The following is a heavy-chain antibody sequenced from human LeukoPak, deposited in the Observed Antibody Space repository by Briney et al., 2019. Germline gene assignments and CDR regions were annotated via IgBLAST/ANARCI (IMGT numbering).Heavy chain of an antibody. J-gene: IGHJ4*02. CDR1: GFTFSTFW. V-gene: IGHV3-7*01. CDR3: ARGGYRQKEF. D-gene: IGHD2-15*01. CDR2: IKPDGSEK. Sequence: GRSLRLSCPASGFTFSTFWITWVRQAPGEGLGWVATIKPDGSEKWYVDSVKGRFTISRDNAKNSLYLQMNSLRVEDTAVYYCARGGYRQKEFWGQGTLVTVSS.